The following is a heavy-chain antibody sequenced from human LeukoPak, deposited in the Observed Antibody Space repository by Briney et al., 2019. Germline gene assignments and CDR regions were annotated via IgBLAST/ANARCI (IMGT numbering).Heavy chain of an antibody. CDR2: IYPDDSET. D-gene: IGHD3-22*01. Sequence: GESLKISCRASGYIFTNYRIAWVRQMPGKGLEWMGIIYPDDSETTYSPSFQGQVTISADKSIRAAYLQWDTLKASDTAMYYCARLDEGFYYDGTGFNFWGQGTLVTVSS. CDR1: GYIFTNYR. V-gene: IGHV5-51*01. J-gene: IGHJ4*02. CDR3: ARLDEGFYYDGTGFNF.